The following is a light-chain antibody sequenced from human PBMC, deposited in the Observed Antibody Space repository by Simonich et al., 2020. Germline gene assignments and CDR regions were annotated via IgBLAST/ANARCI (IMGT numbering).Light chain of an antibody. J-gene: IGLJ3*02. V-gene: IGLV1-51*01. CDR2: DNN. CDR3: GTWDSSLSAGV. CDR1: SSNIGNNY. Sequence: QSVLTQPPSVSAAPGQKVTISCSGSSSNIGNNYVSWYQQLPGTDPKLLIYDNNKRPAGIPDRFSGSKAGTSATLGITGLQTGDEAYYYCGTWDSSLSAGVFGGGTKLTVL.